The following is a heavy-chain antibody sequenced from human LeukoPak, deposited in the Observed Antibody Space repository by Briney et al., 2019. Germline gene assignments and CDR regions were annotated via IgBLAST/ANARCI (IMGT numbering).Heavy chain of an antibody. J-gene: IGHJ5*02. CDR1: GGSFSGYY. CDR2: INHSGST. V-gene: IGHV4-34*01. Sequence: SETLSLTCAVYGGSFSGYYWSWIRQPPGKGLEWIGEINHSGSTNYNPSLKSRVTISVDTSKNQFSLKLSSVTAADTAVYYCARMVESTVTIAFENWFDPWGQGTLVTVSS. CDR3: ARMVESTVTIAFENWFDP. D-gene: IGHD4-11*01.